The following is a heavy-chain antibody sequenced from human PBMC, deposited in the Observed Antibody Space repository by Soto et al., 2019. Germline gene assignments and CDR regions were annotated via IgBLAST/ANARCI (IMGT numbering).Heavy chain of an antibody. J-gene: IGHJ4*02. CDR3: ARDQSSGSYNFDY. CDR2: ISSGSSYI. D-gene: IGHD3-10*01. CDR1: GFTFSTYR. Sequence: PGGSLRLSCAASGFTFSTYRMNWVRQVPGKGLEWVSYISSGSSYIYYADSVKGRFTISRDNAKNSLYLQMNSLRAEDTAVYYCARDQSSGSYNFDYWGPGTLVTVS. V-gene: IGHV3-21*01.